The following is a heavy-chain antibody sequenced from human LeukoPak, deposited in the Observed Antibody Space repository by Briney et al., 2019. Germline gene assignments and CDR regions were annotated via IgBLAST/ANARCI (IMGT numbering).Heavy chain of an antibody. CDR3: TKDMEWGMDV. CDR2: IGWDGTNI. CDR1: GFTFDHHT. Sequence: GGSLRLSCAASGFTFDHHTMHWVRQPPGKGAEWVSLIGWDGTNIDYADSVKGRFTISRDNSKNFVYLQMHSLRTEDTALYYCTKDMEWGMDVWGQGTTVIVSS. D-gene: IGHD3-3*01. V-gene: IGHV3-43*01. J-gene: IGHJ6*02.